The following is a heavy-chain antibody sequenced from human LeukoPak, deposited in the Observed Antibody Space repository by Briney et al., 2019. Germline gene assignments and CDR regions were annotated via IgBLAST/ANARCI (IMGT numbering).Heavy chain of an antibody. CDR2: ISGSGGST. D-gene: IGHD3-22*01. CDR1: GFTFSSYA. CDR3: AKSIVTMIVVPPVGY. Sequence: GGSLRLSCAASGFTFSSYAMSWVRQAPGKGLEGVSAISGSGGSTYYADSVKGRFTISRDNSKNTLYLQMNSLRAEDTAVYYCAKSIVTMIVVPPVGYWGQGTLVTVSS. J-gene: IGHJ4*02. V-gene: IGHV3-23*01.